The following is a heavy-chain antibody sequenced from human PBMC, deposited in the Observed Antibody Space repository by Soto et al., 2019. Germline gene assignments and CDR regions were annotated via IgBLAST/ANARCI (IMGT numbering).Heavy chain of an antibody. CDR1: GYTFTNYG. D-gene: IGHD2-15*01. J-gene: IGHJ4*02. Sequence: ASVKVSCKASGYTFTNYGISWVRQAPGEGLEWVGWINTSNDNKLYAQKLQGRLTLTTDTSTSTAYMDLTTLRSDDTAVYLCARDPGAASFDFWAQGTRVTVAS. V-gene: IGHV1-18*01. CDR3: ARDPGAASFDF. CDR2: INTSNDNK.